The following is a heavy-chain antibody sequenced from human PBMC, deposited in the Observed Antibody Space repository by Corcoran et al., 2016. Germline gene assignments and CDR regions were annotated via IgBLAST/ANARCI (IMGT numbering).Heavy chain of an antibody. D-gene: IGHD3-10*01. Sequence: QVQLQESGPGLVKPSETLSLTCTVSGGSVSSGSYYWSWIRQPPGKGLEWIGYIYYSGSTNYNPSLKSRVTISVDTSKNQFSLKLSSVTAADTAVYYCASRVPAGWFDPWGQGTLVTVSS. CDR1: GGSVSSGSYY. CDR2: IYYSGST. V-gene: IGHV4-61*01. J-gene: IGHJ5*02. CDR3: ASRVPAGWFDP.